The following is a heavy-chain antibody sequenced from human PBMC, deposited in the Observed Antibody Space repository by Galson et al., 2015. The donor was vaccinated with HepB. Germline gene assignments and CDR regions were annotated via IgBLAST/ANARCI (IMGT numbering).Heavy chain of an antibody. CDR1: GYSFSDYW. CDR2: IDPSDSYT. D-gene: IGHD5-12*01. Sequence: QSGAEVKKPGESLRISCKGSGYSFSDYWIYWVRQVPGKGLEWMGRIDPSDSYTSFSPSFQGHVTISVDKSINTAYLQWSSLRASDTAMYFCGRRYPGYDSFDYWGQGTLVTVSS. CDR3: GRRYPGYDSFDY. V-gene: IGHV5-10-1*01. J-gene: IGHJ4*02.